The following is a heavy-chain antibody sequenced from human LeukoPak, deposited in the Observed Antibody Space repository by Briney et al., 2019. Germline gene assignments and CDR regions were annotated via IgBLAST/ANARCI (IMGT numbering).Heavy chain of an antibody. V-gene: IGHV1-24*01. CDR2: FDPEDGET. CDR1: GYTLTELS. CDR3: ATGRGRSSSWYYYFDY. Sequence: ASVKVSCKVSGYTLTELSMHWVRPAPGKGLEWMGGFDPEDGETIYAQKFQGRVTMTEDTSTDTAYMELSSLRSEDTAVYYCATGRGRSSSWYYYFDYWGQGTLVTVSS. D-gene: IGHD6-13*01. J-gene: IGHJ4*02.